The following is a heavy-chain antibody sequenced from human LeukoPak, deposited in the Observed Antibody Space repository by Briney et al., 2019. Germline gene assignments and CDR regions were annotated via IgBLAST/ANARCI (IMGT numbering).Heavy chain of an antibody. CDR2: FSYGGST. D-gene: IGHD1-26*01. CDR3: ARGYSIDY. J-gene: IGHJ4*02. V-gene: IGHV4-39*07. CDR1: GGSISSYY. Sequence: PSETLSLTCTVSGGSISSYYWGWIRQPPGKGLEWLGSFSYGGSTYYNPSLKSRVTISVDTSKNQFSLKLSSVTAADTAVYYCARGYSIDYWGQGTLVTVSS.